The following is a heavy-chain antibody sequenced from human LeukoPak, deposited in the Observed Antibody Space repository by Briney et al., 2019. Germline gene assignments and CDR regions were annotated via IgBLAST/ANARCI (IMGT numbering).Heavy chain of an antibody. CDR3: ARGRYCSGNACSFFDY. CDR2: IKEDGGEK. J-gene: IGHJ4*02. Sequence: GGSLRLPCAASGFTFSRNWMSWVRQAPGKGLEWVANIKEDGGEKFYVDSVKGRFTISRDNAKNSLYLRMNSLGSEDTAVYYCARGRYCSGNACSFFDYWGQGTLVTVSS. CDR1: GFTFSRNW. D-gene: IGHD2-15*01. V-gene: IGHV3-7*01.